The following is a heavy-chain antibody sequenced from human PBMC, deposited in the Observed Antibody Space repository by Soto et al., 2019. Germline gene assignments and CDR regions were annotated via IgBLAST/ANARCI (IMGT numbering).Heavy chain of an antibody. Sequence: QPQLQESGPGLVKPSETLSLTCAVSGGSISSSSYYWGWIRQPPGKWLEWIGSIYYSGITYYNPSLNSLVTISVDTAKNQFSLTLSSVTAADASVYYCARLPYLPCVAVASWGQGTLVTVS. J-gene: IGHJ4*02. CDR2: IYYSGIT. D-gene: IGHD2-2*01. CDR3: ARLPYLPCVAVAS. CDR1: GGSISSSSYY. V-gene: IGHV4-39*01.